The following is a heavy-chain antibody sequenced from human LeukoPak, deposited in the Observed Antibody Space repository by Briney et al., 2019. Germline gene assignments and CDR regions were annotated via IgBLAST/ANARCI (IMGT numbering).Heavy chain of an antibody. J-gene: IGHJ6*03. CDR2: INPNSGGT. V-gene: IGHV1-2*02. D-gene: IGHD4-17*01. CDR1: GYTFTGYY. CDR3: ARAAEYGPFYYMDV. Sequence: GASVKVSCKASGYTFTGYYMHWVRQAPGQGLEWMGWINPNSGGTNYAQKFQGRVTMTRDTSISTAYMELSRLRSDDTAVYYCARAAEYGPFYYMDVWGKGTTVTISS.